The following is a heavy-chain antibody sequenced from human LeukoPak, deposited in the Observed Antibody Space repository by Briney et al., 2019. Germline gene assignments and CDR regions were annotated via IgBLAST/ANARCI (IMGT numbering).Heavy chain of an antibody. CDR3: AKDTYYYGSGSYYSPPPAFDI. Sequence: GGSLRLSCAASGFTFSSYAMSWVRQAPGKGLEWVSAISGSGGSTYYADSVKGRFTISRDNSKNSLYLQMNSLRAEDTAVYYCAKDTYYYGSGSYYSPPPAFDIWGQGTMVTVSS. CDR2: ISGSGGST. D-gene: IGHD3-10*01. CDR1: GFTFSSYA. J-gene: IGHJ3*02. V-gene: IGHV3-23*01.